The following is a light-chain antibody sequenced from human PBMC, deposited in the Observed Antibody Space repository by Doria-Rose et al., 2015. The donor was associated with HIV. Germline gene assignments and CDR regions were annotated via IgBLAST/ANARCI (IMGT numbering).Light chain of an antibody. CDR3: QQYAGYSRAP. CDR2: KAS. V-gene: IGKV1-5*03. Sequence: WYQQKPGKAPNLLSYKASSLESGVPSRFSGSGSGTEFTLTISSLQPEDFATYYCQQYAGYSRAPCGEATKGEIK. J-gene: IGKJ1*01.